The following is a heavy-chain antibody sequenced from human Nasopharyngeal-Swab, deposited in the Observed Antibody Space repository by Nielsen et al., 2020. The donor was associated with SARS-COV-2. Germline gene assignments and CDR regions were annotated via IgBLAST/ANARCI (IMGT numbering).Heavy chain of an antibody. J-gene: IGHJ5*02. Sequence: SVKVSCKASGGTLSSYAISWVRQAPGQGLEWMGGIIPIFGTANYAQKFQGRVTITADESTSTAYMELSSLRSEDTAVYYCARDGSSWYRGWFDPWGQGTLVTVSS. D-gene: IGHD6-13*01. V-gene: IGHV1-69*13. CDR3: ARDGSSWYRGWFDP. CDR1: GGTLSSYA. CDR2: IIPIFGTA.